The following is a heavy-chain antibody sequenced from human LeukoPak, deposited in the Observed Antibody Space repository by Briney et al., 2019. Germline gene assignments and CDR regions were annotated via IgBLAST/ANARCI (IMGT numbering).Heavy chain of an antibody. V-gene: IGHV3-7*01. Sequence: PGGSLRLSCAASGFTFSSYWMSWVRQAPGKGLEWVANIKQDGSEKYYVDSVKGRFTISRDNAKNSLYLQMNSLRAEDTAVYYCARGKGGFGARSYSYYYYGMDVWGQGTTVTVSS. CDR1: GFTFSSYW. D-gene: IGHD1-26*01. J-gene: IGHJ6*02. CDR3: ARGKGGFGARSYSYYYYGMDV. CDR2: IKQDGSEK.